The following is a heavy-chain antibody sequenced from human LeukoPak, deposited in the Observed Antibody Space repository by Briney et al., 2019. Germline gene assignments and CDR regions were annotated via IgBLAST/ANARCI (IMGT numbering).Heavy chain of an antibody. Sequence: GGSLRLSCAASGFTFSSYAMSWVRQAPGKGLEWVSAVSGSGGSTYYADSVKGRFTISRDNSKNTLYLQMNSLRAEDTAVYYCAKGITPTTFGGVIVGFGYWGQGTLVTVSS. D-gene: IGHD3-16*02. CDR3: AKGITPTTFGGVIVGFGY. J-gene: IGHJ4*02. V-gene: IGHV3-23*01. CDR1: GFTFSSYA. CDR2: VSGSGGST.